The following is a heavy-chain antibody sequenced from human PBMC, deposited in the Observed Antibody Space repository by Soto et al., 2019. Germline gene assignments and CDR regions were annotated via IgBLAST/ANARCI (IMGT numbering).Heavy chain of an antibody. CDR2: IFYSGST. CDR1: GGSISSSSYY. D-gene: IGHD3-9*01. CDR3: ARALILTGYYIHDAFDI. Sequence: SETLSLTGTVCGGSISSSSYYWGWIRQPPGKRLEWIGSIFYSGSTYYNTSLKSRVTISVDTSKNQFSLKLSSVTAADTAVYYCARALILTGYYIHDAFDIWGQGTMVT. V-gene: IGHV4-39*07. J-gene: IGHJ3*02.